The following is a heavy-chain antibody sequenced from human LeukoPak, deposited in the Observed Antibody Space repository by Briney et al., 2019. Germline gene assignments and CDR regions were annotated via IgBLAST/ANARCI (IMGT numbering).Heavy chain of an antibody. CDR1: GGSFSGYY. D-gene: IGHD2-8*01. Sequence: PSETLSLTCAVYGGSFSGYYWSRIRQPPGKGLEWIGEINHSGSTNYNPSLKSRVTISVDTSKNQFSLKLSSVTAADTAVYYCARTLLLGYCTSGVCRNPYYFDYWGQGTLVTVSS. CDR2: INHSGST. CDR3: ARTLLLGYCTSGVCRNPYYFDY. V-gene: IGHV4-34*01. J-gene: IGHJ4*02.